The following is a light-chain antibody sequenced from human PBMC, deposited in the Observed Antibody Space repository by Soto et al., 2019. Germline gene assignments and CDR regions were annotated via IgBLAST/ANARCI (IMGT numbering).Light chain of an antibody. Sequence: DIQMTQSPSTLSASVGDRVTITCRASQSISSWLAWYQQRPGKAPKLLIFKASNLEGGVPSRFSGSGFGTQFTLTISSLQPGDFATYYCQQFDSYPFTFGQGTKVEIK. CDR1: QSISSW. CDR2: KAS. V-gene: IGKV1-5*03. CDR3: QQFDSYPFT. J-gene: IGKJ2*01.